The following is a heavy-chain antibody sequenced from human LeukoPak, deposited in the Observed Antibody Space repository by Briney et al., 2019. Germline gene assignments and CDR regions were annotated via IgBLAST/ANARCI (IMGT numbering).Heavy chain of an antibody. CDR3: ATRNSGWYFYFDY. J-gene: IGHJ4*02. Sequence: ASVKVSCKVSGYTLTELSMHWVRQAPGKGLEWIGGFDPEDGETIYAQKFQGRVTMTEDTSTDTAYMELSSLRSEDTAVYYCATRNSGWYFYFDYWGQGTLVTVSS. V-gene: IGHV1-24*01. D-gene: IGHD6-19*01. CDR2: FDPEDGET. CDR1: GYTLTELS.